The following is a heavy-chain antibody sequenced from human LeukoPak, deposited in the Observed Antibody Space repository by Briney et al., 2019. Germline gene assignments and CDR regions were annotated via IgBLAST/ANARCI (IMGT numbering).Heavy chain of an antibody. D-gene: IGHD3-10*01. Sequence: SVKVSCKASGGTFSSYAISWVRQAPGQGLEWMGGIIPIFGTANYAQKFQGRVTITADESTSTAYMELSSLRSEHTAVYYCARGHLWVRGVNVADWGQGTLVTVSS. J-gene: IGHJ4*02. CDR1: GGTFSSYA. CDR3: ARGHLWVRGVNVAD. V-gene: IGHV1-69*13. CDR2: IIPIFGTA.